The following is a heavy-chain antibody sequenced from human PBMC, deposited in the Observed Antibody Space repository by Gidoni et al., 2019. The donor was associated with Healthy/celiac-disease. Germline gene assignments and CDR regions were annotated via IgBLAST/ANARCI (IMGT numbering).Heavy chain of an antibody. CDR1: GYSFTSYW. CDR2: IYPGDSDT. V-gene: IGHV5-51*01. J-gene: IGHJ6*02. D-gene: IGHD2-15*01. CDR3: ARLGGGCSGGSCYGYYYYGMDV. Sequence: EVQLVQSGAEVKKPGASLKISCKGSGYSFTSYWIGWVRQMPGKGLEWMGIIYPGDSDTRYSPSFQGQVTISADKSISTAYLQWSSLKASDTAMYYCARLGGGCSGGSCYGYYYYGMDVWGQGTTVTVSS.